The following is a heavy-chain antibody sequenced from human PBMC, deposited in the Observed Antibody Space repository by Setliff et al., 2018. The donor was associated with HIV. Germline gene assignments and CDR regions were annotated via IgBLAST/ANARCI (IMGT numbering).Heavy chain of an antibody. J-gene: IGHJ4*01. CDR3: ARTEDYSFGDAPFDY. CDR2: IYTSGST. CDR1: GGSISSGSYY. D-gene: IGHD5-18*01. Sequence: SETLSLTCTVSGGSISSGSYYWNWIRQPAGKGLEWIGRIYTSGSTNYNPSLKSRVTISVDTSKNQFSLKLSSVTAADTAVYYCARTEDYSFGDAPFDYWGHGTLVTVSS. V-gene: IGHV4-61*02.